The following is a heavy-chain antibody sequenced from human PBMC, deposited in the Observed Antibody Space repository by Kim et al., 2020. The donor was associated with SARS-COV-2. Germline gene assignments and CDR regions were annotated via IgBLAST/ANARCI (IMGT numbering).Heavy chain of an antibody. D-gene: IGHD6-13*01. CDR2: INPNSGGT. CDR1: GYTFTGYY. J-gene: IGHJ5*02. Sequence: ASVKVSCKASGYTFTGYYMHWVRQAPGQGLEWMGRINPNSGGTNYAQKFQGRVTMTRDTSISTAYMELSRLRSDDTAVYYCARVRVAAAGDWFDPWGQGTLVTVSS. V-gene: IGHV1-2*06. CDR3: ARVRVAAAGDWFDP.